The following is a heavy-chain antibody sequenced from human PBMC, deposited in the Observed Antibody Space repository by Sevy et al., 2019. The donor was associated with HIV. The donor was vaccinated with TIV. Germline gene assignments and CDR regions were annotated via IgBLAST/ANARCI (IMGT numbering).Heavy chain of an antibody. V-gene: IGHV3-7*04. Sequence: GGSLRLSCAASGFTFSSYWMSWVRQAPGKGLEWVANIKQDGREKYYVDSVRGRFTISRDNAKNSLYLQMNSLRAEDTAVYYCARAYRSTWDPYDYSDCWGQGTLVTVSS. CDR2: IKQDGREK. J-gene: IGHJ4*02. D-gene: IGHD6-13*01. CDR3: ARAYRSTWDPYDYSDC. CDR1: GFTFSSYW.